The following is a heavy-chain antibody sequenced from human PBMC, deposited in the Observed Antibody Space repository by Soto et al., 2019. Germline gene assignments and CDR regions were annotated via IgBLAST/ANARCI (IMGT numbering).Heavy chain of an antibody. V-gene: IGHV1-2*04. Sequence: ASVKVSCKASGYTFTGYYMHWVRQAPGQGLEWMGWINPNSGGTNYAQKFQGWVTMTRDNAKNSLYLQMNSLRAEDTAVYYCARDGRFLEWLPYFDYWGQGTLVTVSS. CDR3: ARDGRFLEWLPYFDY. J-gene: IGHJ4*02. CDR2: INPNSGGT. D-gene: IGHD3-3*01. CDR1: GYTFTGYY.